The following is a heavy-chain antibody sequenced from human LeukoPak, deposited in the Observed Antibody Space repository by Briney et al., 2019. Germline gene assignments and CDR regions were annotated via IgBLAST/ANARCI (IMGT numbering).Heavy chain of an antibody. CDR2: IDGDGRST. CDR3: VRDRGWYHFDL. J-gene: IGHJ4*02. D-gene: IGHD3-10*01. Sequence: TGGSLRLSCAASGFTYSDYWMHWVRQVPGKGLVWVSRIDGDGRSTSYADSVKGRFTISRDTAKNSLFLQLNSLRTEDTAVYYCVRDRGWYHFDLWGQGTLVTVSS. CDR1: GFTYSDYW. V-gene: IGHV3-74*01.